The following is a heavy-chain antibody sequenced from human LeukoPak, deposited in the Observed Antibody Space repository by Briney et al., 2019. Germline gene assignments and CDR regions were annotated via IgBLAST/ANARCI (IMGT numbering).Heavy chain of an antibody. V-gene: IGHV5-51*01. CDR2: IYPGDSDT. CDR3: ARGHFDWLSLYPDY. Sequence: GESLKISCKHSEYSFPNYCIGWVRQMPGKGLEWMGIIYPGDSDTRYSPSFQGQVTISADKSISTAYLQWSSLKASDTAMYYCARGHFDWLSLYPDYWGQGTLVTVSS. J-gene: IGHJ4*02. D-gene: IGHD3-9*01. CDR1: EYSFPNYC.